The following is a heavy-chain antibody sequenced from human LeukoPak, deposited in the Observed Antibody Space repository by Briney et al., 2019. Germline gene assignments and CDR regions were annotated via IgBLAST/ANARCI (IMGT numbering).Heavy chain of an antibody. D-gene: IGHD1-7*01. CDR2: IKEDGSEK. CDR1: RFTFSSYW. Sequence: GGSLRFSCAASRFTFSSYWMSWVRQAPGKGLEWVANIKEDGSEKYYVDSVKGRFTISRDNAKNSLHLQMNSLRAEDTAVYYCARDDWNYRYYFDYWGQGTLVTVSS. CDR3: ARDDWNYRYYFDY. V-gene: IGHV3-7*01. J-gene: IGHJ4*02.